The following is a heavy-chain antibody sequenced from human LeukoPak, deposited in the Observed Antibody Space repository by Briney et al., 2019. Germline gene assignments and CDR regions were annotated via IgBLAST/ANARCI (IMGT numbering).Heavy chain of an antibody. Sequence: ASMKVSCKTSGDTFSDYTVNWVRQGPGQGLEWMGRIIPILGIATYAQKFQDRVTITADRSTSTAYMELSSLRSEDTAVYYCARGRYYGSGSKNWFDSWGQGTPVTVSS. CDR2: IIPILGIA. V-gene: IGHV1-69*02. CDR3: ARGRYYGSGSKNWFDS. D-gene: IGHD3-10*01. J-gene: IGHJ5*01. CDR1: GDTFSDYT.